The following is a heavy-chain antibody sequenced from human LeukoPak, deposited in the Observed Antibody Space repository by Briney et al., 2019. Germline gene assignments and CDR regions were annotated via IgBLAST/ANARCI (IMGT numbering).Heavy chain of an antibody. J-gene: IGHJ4*02. D-gene: IGHD5-18*01. V-gene: IGHV3-53*01. CDR1: GFTFSSNY. Sequence: GGSLRLSCAASGFTFSSNYMSWVRQAPGKGLEWVSVIYSGGSTYYADSVKGRFTISRDNSKNTLYLQMNSLRAEDTAVYYCARDWYGYSYAHYWGQGTLVTVSS. CDR2: IYSGGST. CDR3: ARDWYGYSYAHY.